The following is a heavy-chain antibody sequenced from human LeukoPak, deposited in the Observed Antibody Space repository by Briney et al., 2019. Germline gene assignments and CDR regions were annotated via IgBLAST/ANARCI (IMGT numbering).Heavy chain of an antibody. V-gene: IGHV1-2*02. D-gene: IGHD2-15*01. CDR3: ARDAPPLGFPPNWFDP. Sequence: ASVKVSCKASGYTFTGYYMHWVRQAPGQGLEWMGWINPNSGGTNYAQKFQGRVTMTRDTSISTAYMELSRLRSDGTAVYYCARDAPPLGFPPNWFDPWGQGTLVTVSS. CDR2: INPNSGGT. CDR1: GYTFTGYY. J-gene: IGHJ5*02.